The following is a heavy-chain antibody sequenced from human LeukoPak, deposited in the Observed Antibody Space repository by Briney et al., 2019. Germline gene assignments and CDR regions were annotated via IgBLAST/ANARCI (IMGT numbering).Heavy chain of an antibody. J-gene: IGHJ3*02. D-gene: IGHD2-2*01. V-gene: IGHV1-69*01. CDR1: GGTISSYA. CDR2: IIPMIGTA. CDR3: AREAPYCTSTSCQWRGPGAFDI. Sequence: GASAKVSCKASGGTISSYAISWVRQAPGQGLECMGGIIPMIGTANYAQKFQGRVTITADESTSTAYMELSRLRSEDTAVYYCAREAPYCTSTSCQWRGPGAFDIWGQGTMVTVSS.